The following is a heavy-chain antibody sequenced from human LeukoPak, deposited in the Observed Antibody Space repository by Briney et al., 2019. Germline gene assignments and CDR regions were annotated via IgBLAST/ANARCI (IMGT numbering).Heavy chain of an antibody. CDR1: GGSISSSSYY. Sequence: SETLSLTCTVSGGSISSSSYYWGWIRQPPGKGLEWIGDISYTGSTNYNPSVKSRVTISVDTSKKQFSLKLSSVTAADAAVYYCARYLGSPPDYYYYYMDVWGKGTTVTISS. CDR2: ISYTGST. J-gene: IGHJ6*03. CDR3: ARYLGSPPDYYYYYMDV. V-gene: IGHV4-61*05. D-gene: IGHD3-10*01.